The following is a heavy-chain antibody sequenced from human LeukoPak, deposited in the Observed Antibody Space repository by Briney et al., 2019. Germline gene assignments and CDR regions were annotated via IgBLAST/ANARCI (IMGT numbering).Heavy chain of an antibody. CDR2: ISGSGAGT. Sequence: GGSLRLSCAASGFTFRSYTMTWVRQAQGTGLEWVSSISGSGAGTYYADSVKGQFTISRDNSKNTLYLEVNGLRADDTAIYYCAREQNIRGVIIIVDSWGQGTLVTVSS. CDR1: GFTFRSYT. D-gene: IGHD3-10*01. J-gene: IGHJ4*02. CDR3: AREQNIRGVIIIVDS. V-gene: IGHV3-23*01.